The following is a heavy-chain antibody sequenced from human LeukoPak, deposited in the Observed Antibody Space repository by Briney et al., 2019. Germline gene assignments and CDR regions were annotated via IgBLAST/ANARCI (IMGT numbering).Heavy chain of an antibody. CDR1: GFTFSGSA. CDR3: TRRGNDSRVDY. D-gene: IGHD3-22*01. J-gene: IGHJ4*02. CDR2: IRSKANSYAT. V-gene: IGHV3-73*01. Sequence: AGGSLRPSCAASGFTFSGSAMHWVRQASGKGLEWVGRIRSKANSYATAYAASVKGRFTISRDDSKNTAYLQMNSLKTEDTAVYYCTRRGNDSRVDYWGQGTLVTVSS.